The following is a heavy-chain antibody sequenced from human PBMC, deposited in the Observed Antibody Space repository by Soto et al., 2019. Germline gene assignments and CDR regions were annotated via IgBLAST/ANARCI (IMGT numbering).Heavy chain of an antibody. J-gene: IGHJ6*02. CDR1: GGTFSSYA. D-gene: IGHD6-13*01. V-gene: IGHV1-69*13. CDR2: IIPIFGTA. Sequence: SVKVSCKASGGTFSSYAISWVRQAPGQGLEWMGGIIPIFGTANYAQKFQGRVTITADESTSTAYMELSSLRSEDTAVYYCARDKGGYSSSWYEGKLYGMDVWGQGTTVTVSS. CDR3: ARDKGGYSSSWYEGKLYGMDV.